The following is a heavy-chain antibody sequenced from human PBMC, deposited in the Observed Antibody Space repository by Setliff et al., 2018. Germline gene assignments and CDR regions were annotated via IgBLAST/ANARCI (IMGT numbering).Heavy chain of an antibody. CDR2: INHSGST. D-gene: IGHD1-20*01. CDR1: GGTFSYYY. V-gene: IGHV4-34*01. J-gene: IGHJ4*02. CDR3: ARGRNIKLRLLDS. Sequence: SETLSLTCAASGGTFSYYYWTWIRQPPGKGLEWIREINHSGSTSYNPSLESRVTISIDTSKNQFSLNLRYVTAADTGLYYCARGRNIKLRLLDSWGQGKLVTVSS.